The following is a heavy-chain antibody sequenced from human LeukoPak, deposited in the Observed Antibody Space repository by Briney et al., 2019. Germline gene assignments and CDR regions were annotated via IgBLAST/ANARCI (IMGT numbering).Heavy chain of an antibody. CDR2: IYYSGST. CDR3: ARLTGYSSESWFDP. V-gene: IGHV4-59*01. Sequence: SETLSLTCTVSGGSISSYYWSWVRQPPGKGLEWIGYIYYSGSTNYNPSLKSRVTISVHTSKNQFSLKLSSVTAADTAVYYCARLTGYSSESWFDPWGQGTLVTVSS. CDR1: GGSISSYY. D-gene: IGHD3-9*01. J-gene: IGHJ5*02.